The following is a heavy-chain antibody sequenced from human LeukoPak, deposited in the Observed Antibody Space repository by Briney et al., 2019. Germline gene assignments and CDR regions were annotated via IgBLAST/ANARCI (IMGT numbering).Heavy chain of an antibody. D-gene: IGHD2-21*01. V-gene: IGHV4-59*01. CDR1: GGSISTYY. CDR2: IYYSGST. CDR3: AKGGKGFPLGLRFDS. J-gene: IGHJ4*02. Sequence: KPSETLSLTCTVSGGSISTYYWTWIRQPPGKGLEWVGYIYYSGSTNYNPSLKSRVTISVDTSKNQFSLKLTSLTAADTAVYYCAKGGKGFPLGLRFDSRGQGTLVSVSS.